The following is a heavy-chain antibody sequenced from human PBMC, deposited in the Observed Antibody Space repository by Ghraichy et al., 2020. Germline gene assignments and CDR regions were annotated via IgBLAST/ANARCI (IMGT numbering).Heavy chain of an antibody. D-gene: IGHD6-19*01. CDR1: GDSVSSNSAA. V-gene: IGHV6-1*01. CDR3: ARENGTVAVGGTHLYYYYYMDV. J-gene: IGHJ6*03. Sequence: SQTLSLTCAISGDSVSSNSAAWNWIRQSPSRGLEWLGRTYYRSNWYNDYAVSVKSRISINPDTSKNEFSLQLNSVTPEDTAVYYCARENGTVAVGGTHLYYYYYMDVWGKGTTVTVSS. CDR2: TYYRSNWYN.